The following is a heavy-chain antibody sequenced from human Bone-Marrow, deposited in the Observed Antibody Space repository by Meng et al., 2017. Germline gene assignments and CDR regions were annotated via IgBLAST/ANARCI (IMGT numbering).Heavy chain of an antibody. CDR3: ARRTLTLGQYYFDY. Sequence: GESLKISCAASGFTFSSYAMHWVRQAPGKGLEYVSAISSNGGSTYYANSVKGRFTISRDNSKNTLYLQMGSLRAEDMAVYYCARRTLTLGQYYFDYWGQGTQVTVSS. CDR2: ISSNGGST. CDR1: GFTFSSYA. J-gene: IGHJ4*02. V-gene: IGHV3-64*01. D-gene: IGHD2-2*01.